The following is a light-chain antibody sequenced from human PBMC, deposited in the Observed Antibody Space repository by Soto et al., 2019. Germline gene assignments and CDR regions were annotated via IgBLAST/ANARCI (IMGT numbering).Light chain of an antibody. CDR1: QSVNNN. J-gene: IGKJ4*01. CDR3: QPYNNWPLT. Sequence: EIVMTQSPATLSVFPGERATLSCRASQSVNNNLAWYQQKPGQAPRLLIHGVSTRATGIPARFSGSGSGTEFTLTISSLQSEDFAVYYCQPYNNWPLTFGGGTKVDIK. V-gene: IGKV3-15*01. CDR2: GVS.